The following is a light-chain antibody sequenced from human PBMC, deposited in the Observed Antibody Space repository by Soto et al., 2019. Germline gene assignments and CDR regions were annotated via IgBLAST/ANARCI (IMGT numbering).Light chain of an antibody. CDR2: AVS. CDR3: QQHSSSPWT. Sequence: DIVLTQSPGTLSLSPGESAALSCRASQSVTSDYLVWYRQKPGQAPRLLIYAVSSRAAVIPYRFSGSGSGTDFTLTITRLEPEDSAVYYCQQHSSSPWTFGQGTRVEV. V-gene: IGKV3-20*01. J-gene: IGKJ1*01. CDR1: QSVTSDY.